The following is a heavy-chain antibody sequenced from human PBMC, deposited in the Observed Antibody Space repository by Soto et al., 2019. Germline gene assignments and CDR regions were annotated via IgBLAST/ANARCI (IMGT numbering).Heavy chain of an antibody. D-gene: IGHD2-2*01. CDR3: ARLDLTALYQLPNDNWFDP. J-gene: IGHJ5*02. Sequence: GESLKISCKGSGYSFTSYWIGWVRQMPGKGLEWMGIIYPGDSDTRYSPSFQGQVTISADKSISTAYLQWSSLKASDTAMYYCARLDLTALYQLPNDNWFDPWGQGTLVTVSS. V-gene: IGHV5-51*01. CDR2: IYPGDSDT. CDR1: GYSFTSYW.